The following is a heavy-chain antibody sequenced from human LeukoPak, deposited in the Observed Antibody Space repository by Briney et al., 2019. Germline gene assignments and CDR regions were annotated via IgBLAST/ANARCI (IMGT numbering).Heavy chain of an antibody. J-gene: IGHJ5*02. CDR2: ISHDGSSK. CDR1: GISISSYG. V-gene: IGHV3-30*03. Sequence: GGSLRLSCVASGISISSYGMHWVRQAPGKGLEWVAVISHDGSSKYYADSVKGRFTISRDNSKNTLYLQMNSLRAEDTAVYYCARDPVAFAYNWFDPWGQGTLVTVSS. CDR3: ARDPVAFAYNWFDP. D-gene: IGHD5-12*01.